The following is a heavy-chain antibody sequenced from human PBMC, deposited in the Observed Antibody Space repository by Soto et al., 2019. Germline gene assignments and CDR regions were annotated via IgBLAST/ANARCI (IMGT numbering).Heavy chain of an antibody. Sequence: QVQLVQSGAEVKKPGSSVKVSCKASGGTFSSYSINWVRQAPGQGLEWMGAIIPLFGTANYAQTFQGRVTVAADESTSTAYMELSSRRSEYTSVYYCARDVGRHSGGIDHWGQGTLVTVSS. CDR2: IIPLFGTA. V-gene: IGHV1-69*01. CDR3: ARDVGRHSGGIDH. D-gene: IGHD1-26*01. CDR1: GGTFSSYS. J-gene: IGHJ4*02.